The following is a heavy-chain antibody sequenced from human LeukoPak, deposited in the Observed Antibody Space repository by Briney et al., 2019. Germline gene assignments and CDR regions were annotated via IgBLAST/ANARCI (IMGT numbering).Heavy chain of an antibody. CDR1: GFTFSDDY. V-gene: IGHV3-11*06. J-gene: IGHJ4*02. Sequence: GGSLRLSCVASGFTFSDDYMTWVRQAPGKGLEWISYISTSSSYTNYADSVKGRFTISRDNAKNSLSLQMNSLRAEDTAVYYCARLIYSNFVFDYWGQGTLVTVSS. CDR3: ARLIYSNFVFDY. D-gene: IGHD4-11*01. CDR2: ISTSSSYT.